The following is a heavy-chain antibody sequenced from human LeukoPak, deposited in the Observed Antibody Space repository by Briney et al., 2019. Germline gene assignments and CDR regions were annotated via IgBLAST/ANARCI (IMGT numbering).Heavy chain of an antibody. V-gene: IGHV3-7*01. CDR1: GFTFSSYW. D-gene: IGHD6-13*01. Sequence: GGSLRLSCAASGFTFSSYWMSWVRQAPGKGLEWVANIKQDGSEKYYVDSVKGRFTISRDNAKNSLYLQMNSLRAEDTAVYYCARWGWYSRDNWFDPWGQGTLVTVSS. J-gene: IGHJ5*02. CDR3: ARWGWYSRDNWFDP. CDR2: IKQDGSEK.